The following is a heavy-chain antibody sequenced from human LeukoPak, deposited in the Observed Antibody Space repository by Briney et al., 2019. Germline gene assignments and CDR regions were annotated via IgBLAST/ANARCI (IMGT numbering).Heavy chain of an antibody. D-gene: IGHD5-12*01. CDR2: IYPSDSDT. V-gene: IGHV5-51*01. CDR3: ARSGYSGYEGDY. CDR1: GYRFNTYW. J-gene: IGHJ4*02. Sequence: GESLKISCKGSGYRFNTYWIAWVRQMPGXGLEWMGIIYPSDSDTRYSPSFQGQVTISADKSISTAYLQWSSLKASDTAVYYCARSGYSGYEGDYWGQGTLVTVSS.